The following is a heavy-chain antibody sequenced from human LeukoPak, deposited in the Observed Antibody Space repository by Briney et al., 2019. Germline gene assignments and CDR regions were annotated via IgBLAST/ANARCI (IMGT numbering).Heavy chain of an antibody. CDR3: ARKAEYQLLIDY. V-gene: IGHV1-2*02. Sequence: ASVKASCKASGYTFTGSYLHWVRQAPGQGLEWMGWINPNSGGTNYAQKFQGRVTMTRDTSTSTAYMELSRLRSDDTAVYYCARKAEYQLLIDYWGQGTLVTVSS. D-gene: IGHD2-2*01. CDR1: GYTFTGSY. CDR2: INPNSGGT. J-gene: IGHJ4*02.